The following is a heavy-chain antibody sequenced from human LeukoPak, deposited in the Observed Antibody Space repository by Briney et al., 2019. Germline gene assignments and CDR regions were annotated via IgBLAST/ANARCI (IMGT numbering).Heavy chain of an antibody. Sequence: SETLSLTCTVSGDSISSYYWSWIRQPAGKGLEWVGRMYSSGTTHYSPSLKSRITMSVDTSKNQFSLKLSSVTAADTAVYYCARGRYCSADICSGGDAFDIWGKGTTVTVSS. CDR1: GDSISSYY. CDR2: MYSSGTT. D-gene: IGHD2-15*01. J-gene: IGHJ3*02. V-gene: IGHV4-4*07. CDR3: ARGRYCSADICSGGDAFDI.